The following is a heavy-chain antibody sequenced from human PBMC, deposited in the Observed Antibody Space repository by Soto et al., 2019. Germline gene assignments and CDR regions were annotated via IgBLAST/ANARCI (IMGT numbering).Heavy chain of an antibody. CDR2: ISSSGSTI. Sequence: GGALGVSCTASGFTFSSYEMNWVRQAPGKGLEWVSYISSSGSTIYYADSVKGRFTISRDNAKNSLYLQMNSLRAEDTAVYYCARTLTVAGSDYWGQGTLVTVSS. J-gene: IGHJ4*02. CDR3: ARTLTVAGSDY. D-gene: IGHD6-19*01. CDR1: GFTFSSYE. V-gene: IGHV3-48*03.